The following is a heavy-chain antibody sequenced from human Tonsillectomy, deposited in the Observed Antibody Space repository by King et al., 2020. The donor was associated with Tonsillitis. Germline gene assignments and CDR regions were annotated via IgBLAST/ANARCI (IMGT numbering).Heavy chain of an antibody. CDR3: AMGIYGDYGAFDI. V-gene: IGHV3-21*01. CDR2: SSSSSSYI. Sequence: VQLVESGGGLVKPGGSLRLSCAASGFTFSSYSMNWVRQAPGKGLEWVSSSSSSSSYIYYADSVKGRFTISRDNAKNSLYLQMNSLRAEDTAVYYCAMGIYGDYGAFDIWGPGTMVTVSS. D-gene: IGHD4-17*01. CDR1: GFTFSSYS. J-gene: IGHJ3*02.